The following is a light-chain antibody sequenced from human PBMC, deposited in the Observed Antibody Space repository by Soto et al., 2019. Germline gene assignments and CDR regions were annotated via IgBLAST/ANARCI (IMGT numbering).Light chain of an antibody. CDR1: QSISSW. V-gene: IGKV1-5*03. CDR2: KAS. CDR3: QQYNSYSSWT. Sequence: DIQVTQSPAILSASVGDRVTITCRVSQSISSWLAWYQWKPGKAPRLLIYKASSLESGAPSRFSGSGSGTEFTLTISCLQPDDFATYSCQQYNSYSSWTFGQGTKVEIK. J-gene: IGKJ1*01.